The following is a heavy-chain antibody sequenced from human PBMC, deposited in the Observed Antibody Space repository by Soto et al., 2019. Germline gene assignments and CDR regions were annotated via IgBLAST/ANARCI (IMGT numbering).Heavy chain of an antibody. D-gene: IGHD6-19*01. Sequence: PGGSLRLSCAASGFTFSSYSMNWVRQAPGKGLEWVSSISSSSSYIYYADSVKGRFTISRDNAKNSLYLQMNSLRAEDTAVYYCASYTLIAVAGSDYYYGMDVWGQGTTVTVSS. V-gene: IGHV3-21*01. CDR1: GFTFSSYS. J-gene: IGHJ6*02. CDR3: ASYTLIAVAGSDYYYGMDV. CDR2: ISSSSSYI.